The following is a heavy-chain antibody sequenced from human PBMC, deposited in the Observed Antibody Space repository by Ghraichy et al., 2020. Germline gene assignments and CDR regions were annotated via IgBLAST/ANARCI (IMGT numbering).Heavy chain of an antibody. CDR2: ISGGGVSS. V-gene: IGHV3-23*01. CDR3: AKGGSKDNVGYYLYYMGD. D-gene: IGHD3-16*01. CDR1: GFSFNNFG. Sequence: GGSLRLSCAASGFSFNNFGMSWVRQAPGKGPEWLSSISGGGVSSHYANSARGRFTISRDNSRNVLYLQMNSLRAEDTAIYYWAKGGSKDNVGYYLYYMGDWGKGTTVTVSS. J-gene: IGHJ6*03.